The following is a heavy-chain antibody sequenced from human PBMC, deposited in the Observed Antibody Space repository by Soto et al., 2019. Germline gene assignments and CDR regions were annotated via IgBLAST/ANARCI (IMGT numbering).Heavy chain of an antibody. CDR3: ATGEVPAATDYYYYGIDV. D-gene: IGHD2-2*01. V-gene: IGHV1-69*13. J-gene: IGHJ6*01. CDR1: GGTFSSYA. CDR2: IIPIFGTA. Sequence: SVKVSCKASGGTFSSYAISWVRQAPGQGLEWMGGIIPIFGTANYAQKFQGRVTITADESTSTAYMELSSLRSEDTAVYYCATGEVPAATDYYYYGIDVLGQGTTVTVSS.